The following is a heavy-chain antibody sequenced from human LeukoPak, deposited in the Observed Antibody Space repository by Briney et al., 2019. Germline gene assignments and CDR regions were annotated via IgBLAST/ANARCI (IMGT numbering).Heavy chain of an antibody. V-gene: IGHV1-2*02. Sequence: ASVKISCKAFGYTFAGYYMHWVRQVPGQGLEWMGWINPNSGGTNYAQKFQGRVTMTRDTSISTAYMELSRLRSDDTAVYYCARGGGDGYNPSSFDYWGQGTLVTVSS. CDR1: GYTFAGYY. CDR3: ARGGGDGYNPSSFDY. D-gene: IGHD5-24*01. CDR2: INPNSGGT. J-gene: IGHJ4*02.